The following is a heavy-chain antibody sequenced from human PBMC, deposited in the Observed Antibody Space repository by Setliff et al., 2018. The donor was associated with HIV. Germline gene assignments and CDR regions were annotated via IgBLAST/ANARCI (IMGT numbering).Heavy chain of an antibody. V-gene: IGHV1-18*01. CDR1: GYTFTTYG. J-gene: IGHJ4*02. Sequence: ASVKVSCKASGYTFTTYGISWVRQAPGQGPEWMGWISAYSGHTNYAQKFQGRVTMTTDTSTSTAYMELRSLRFDDTAVYYCARLRLSMDYFDHWGQGILVTVSS. D-gene: IGHD3-10*01. CDR2: ISAYSGHT. CDR3: ARLRLSMDYFDH.